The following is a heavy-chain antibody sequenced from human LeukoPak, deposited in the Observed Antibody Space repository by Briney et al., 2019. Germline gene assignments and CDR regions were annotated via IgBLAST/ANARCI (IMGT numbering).Heavy chain of an antibody. CDR1: GFTFSSYW. CDR2: IKNDGSST. V-gene: IGHV3-74*01. CDR3: TKSDWFDP. J-gene: IGHJ5*02. Sequence: GGSLRLSCVASGFTFSSYWMHWVRQGPGKGLEWVSRIKNDGSSTSYADSVKGRFTISRDNAKNTLYLQMNSLRAEDTAVYYCTKSDWFDPWGQGTLVTVSS.